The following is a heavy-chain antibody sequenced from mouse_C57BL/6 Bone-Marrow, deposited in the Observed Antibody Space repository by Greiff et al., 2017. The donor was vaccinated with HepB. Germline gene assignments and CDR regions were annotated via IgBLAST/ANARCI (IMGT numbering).Heavy chain of an antibody. J-gene: IGHJ4*01. CDR1: GYTFTSYW. Sequence: QVQLQQPGAELVMPGASVKLSCKASGYTFTSYWMHWVKQRPGQGLEWIGEIDPSDSYTNYNQKFKGKSTLTVDKSSSTANMQLSSLTSEDSAVYDCARCEDVYPGARDYWGQGTSVTVSS. CDR2: IDPSDSYT. V-gene: IGHV1-69*01. CDR3: ARCEDVYPGARDY.